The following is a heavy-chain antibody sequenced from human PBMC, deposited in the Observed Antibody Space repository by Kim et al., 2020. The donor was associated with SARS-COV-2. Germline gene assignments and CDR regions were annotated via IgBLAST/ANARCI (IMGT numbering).Heavy chain of an antibody. J-gene: IGHJ6*01. CDR2: ISGSGGNT. Sequence: GGSLRLSCAASGFTFSSYAMNWVRQAPGKGLEWVSGISGSGGNTYYADSVKGRFTISRDNSKNTLSLQMNSLRAEDTALYFCAVGITVNTVKPKADYYFGMDVPGQGTAVTVSS. V-gene: IGHV3-23*01. CDR3: AVGITVNTVKPKADYYFGMDV. CDR1: GFTFSSYA. D-gene: IGHD4-17*01.